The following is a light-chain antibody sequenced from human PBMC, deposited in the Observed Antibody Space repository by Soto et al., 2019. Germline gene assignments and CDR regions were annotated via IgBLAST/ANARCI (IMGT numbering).Light chain of an antibody. CDR3: QQYGRSPPT. Sequence: DIVLTQSPGTLSLSPGERATLSCRASQSVTDSYLAWYQKRPGQPPRLLIYAASSRATGTPDRFSGSGSKTDFTLTISRLEPEDFAVYYCQQYGRSPPTFGQGTKVEIK. V-gene: IGKV3-20*01. CDR1: QSVTDSY. J-gene: IGKJ1*01. CDR2: AAS.